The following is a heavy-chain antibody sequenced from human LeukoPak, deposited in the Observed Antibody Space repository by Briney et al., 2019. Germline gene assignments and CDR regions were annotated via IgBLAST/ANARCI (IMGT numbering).Heavy chain of an antibody. CDR3: ARVYDSSGYPDYFDY. Sequence: ASVKVSCKASGYTFTGYYMHWVRQAPGQGLEWMGWINPNSGGTNYAQRFQGRVTMTRDTCISTAYMELRRLRSDDTAVYYYARVYDSSGYPDYFDYWGQGTLVTVSS. D-gene: IGHD3-22*01. CDR1: GYTFTGYY. J-gene: IGHJ4*02. V-gene: IGHV1-2*02. CDR2: INPNSGGT.